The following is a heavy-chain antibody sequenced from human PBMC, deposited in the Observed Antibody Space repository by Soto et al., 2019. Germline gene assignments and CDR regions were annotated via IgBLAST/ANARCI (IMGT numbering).Heavy chain of an antibody. Sequence: QVQLVQSGAEVKKPGSSLKVSCKASGGTFSSYAISWVRQAPGQGLEWMGGIIPIFGTANYAQKFQGRVTITADESTSTAYMELSSLRSEDTAVYYCATKSERLEWLLYSKYYYYGMDVWGQGTTVTVSS. CDR2: IIPIFGTA. J-gene: IGHJ6*02. D-gene: IGHD3-3*01. CDR3: ATKSERLEWLLYSKYYYYGMDV. V-gene: IGHV1-69*01. CDR1: GGTFSSYA.